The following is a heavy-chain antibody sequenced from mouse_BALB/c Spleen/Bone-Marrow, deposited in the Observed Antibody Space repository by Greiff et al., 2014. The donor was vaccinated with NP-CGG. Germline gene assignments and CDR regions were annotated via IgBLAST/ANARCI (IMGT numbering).Heavy chain of an antibody. CDR2: IAPGNGNT. V-gene: IGHV14-3*02. CDR3: VRSPEEVNY. CDR1: GFNIKDAY. J-gene: IGHJ3*01. Sequence: VQLQQSGAELVKPGASVKLSCTASGFNIKDAYMHWMKQRPEQGLEWIGRIAPGNGNTQYDPKFQGKATITADTSSNTAYLHLTDQTAEDTGVYYCVRSPEEVNYWGQGTLVTVSA. D-gene: IGHD1-3*01.